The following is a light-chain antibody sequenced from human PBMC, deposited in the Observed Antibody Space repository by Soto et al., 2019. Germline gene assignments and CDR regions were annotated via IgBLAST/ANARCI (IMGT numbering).Light chain of an antibody. V-gene: IGLV2-8*01. Sequence: SALTQPPSASGSPGQSVTISCTGTSSDVGGYNFVSWYQQHPGKAPKLMIFEVSQRPSGVPDRFSGSKSGNTASLTVSGLQAEDEADYYCSSYAGSNNLVVFGGGTKVTVL. CDR1: SSDVGGYNF. CDR3: SSYAGSNNLVV. J-gene: IGLJ2*01. CDR2: EVS.